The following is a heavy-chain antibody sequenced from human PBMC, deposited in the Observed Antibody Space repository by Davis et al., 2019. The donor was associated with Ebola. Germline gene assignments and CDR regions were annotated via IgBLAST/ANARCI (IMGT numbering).Heavy chain of an antibody. CDR3: ARSLELHGMDV. V-gene: IGHV4-30-2*01. J-gene: IGHJ6*04. D-gene: IGHD1-7*01. CDR1: GCSISRGGNT. CDR2: ITHSGHT. Sequence: SETLSLTCAASGCSISRGGNTWSCIRQRPGRGREGIEDITHSGHTSYNPSLSSRLTISVDTSNNHFSLKLSSMTAADTAVYYCARSLELHGMDVWGKGTTVAV.